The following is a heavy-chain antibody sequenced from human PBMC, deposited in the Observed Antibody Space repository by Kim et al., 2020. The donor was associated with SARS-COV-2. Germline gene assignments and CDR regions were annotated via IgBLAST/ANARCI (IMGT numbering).Heavy chain of an antibody. D-gene: IGHD3-10*01. CDR1: GFTFSSYA. CDR2: ISGSGGST. J-gene: IGHJ3*02. Sequence: GGSLRLSCAASGFTFSSYAMSWVRQAPGKGLEWVSAISGSGGSTYYADSVKGRFTISRDNSKNTLYLQMNSLRAEDTAVYYCANLLWFGTGAFDIWGQGTMVTVSS. CDR3: ANLLWFGTGAFDI. V-gene: IGHV3-23*01.